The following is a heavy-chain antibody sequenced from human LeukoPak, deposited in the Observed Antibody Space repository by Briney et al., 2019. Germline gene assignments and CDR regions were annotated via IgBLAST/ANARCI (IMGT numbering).Heavy chain of an antibody. CDR1: GFTFSAYS. CDR3: ARDGLDAFDY. D-gene: IGHD3/OR15-3a*01. CDR2: IKSSSTTI. J-gene: IGHJ4*02. V-gene: IGHV3-48*04. Sequence: PGGSLRLSCATSGFTFSAYSMNWVRQAPGKGLEWVSYIKSSSTTIYYADSVKGRFTISRDNAKSSLFLQMNSLRAEDTAVYYCARDGLDAFDYWGQGTLVTVSS.